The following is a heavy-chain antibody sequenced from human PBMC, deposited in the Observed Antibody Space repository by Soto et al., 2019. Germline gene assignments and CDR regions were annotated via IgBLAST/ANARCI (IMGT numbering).Heavy chain of an antibody. V-gene: IGHV1-3*01. CDR2: INAGNGNT. CDR1: GYTFTSYA. CDR3: ARDHSAGYSSSWYGDYYYGMDV. Sequence: ASMKVSCKASGYTFTSYAMHWVRQAPGQRLEWKGWINAGNGNTKNSQKIQGRVTITRDTSASTAYMEQSSLRSEDTAVYYCARDHSAGYSSSWYGDYYYGMDVWGQGTTVTVSS. J-gene: IGHJ6*02. D-gene: IGHD6-13*01.